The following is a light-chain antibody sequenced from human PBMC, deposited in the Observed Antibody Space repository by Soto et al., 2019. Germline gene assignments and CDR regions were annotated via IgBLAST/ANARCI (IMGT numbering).Light chain of an antibody. Sequence: DIQMTQSPSSLSASVGDSVTITCRASQNIKTYLNWYQQKPGKAPNLLIYAASSLHSGVPSRFSGSGSGTDFTLTISSLQHEDFATYYCQQSCSSPPWKFGKGTKVDIK. CDR3: QQSCSSPPWK. CDR2: AAS. J-gene: IGKJ1*01. CDR1: QNIKTY. V-gene: IGKV1-39*01.